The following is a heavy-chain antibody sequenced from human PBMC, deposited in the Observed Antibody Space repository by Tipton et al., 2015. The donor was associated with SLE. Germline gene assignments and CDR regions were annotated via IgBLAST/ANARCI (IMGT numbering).Heavy chain of an antibody. V-gene: IGHV4-59*12. CDR2: IYSSGST. D-gene: IGHD3-22*01. J-gene: IGHJ4*02. CDR1: GGSIRNYY. CDR3: ARDEYRYDTTGYHLLGHFDF. Sequence: TLSLTCTVSGGSIRNYYWSWIRQPPGKGLEWIGNIYSSGSTKYNPSLKSRVIISVDTSKNQFSLNLSSVTAADTAVYYCARDEYRYDTTGYHLLGHFDFWGQGTLVTVSS.